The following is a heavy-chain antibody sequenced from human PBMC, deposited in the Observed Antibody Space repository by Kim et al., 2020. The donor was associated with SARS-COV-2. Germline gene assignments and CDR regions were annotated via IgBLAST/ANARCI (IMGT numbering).Heavy chain of an antibody. CDR1: GFTFSSYA. CDR2: ISGSGGST. J-gene: IGHJ4*02. Sequence: GGSLRLSCAASGFTFSSYAMSWVRQAPGKGLEWVSAISGSGGSTYYADSVKGRFTISRDNSKNTLYLQMNSLRAEDTAVYYCAKDVRGGSSSTLFDYWGQGTLVTVSS. D-gene: IGHD6-6*01. V-gene: IGHV3-23*01. CDR3: AKDVRGGSSSTLFDY.